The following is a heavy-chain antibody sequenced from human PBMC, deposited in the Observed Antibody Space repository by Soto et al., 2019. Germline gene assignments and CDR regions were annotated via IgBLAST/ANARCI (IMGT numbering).Heavy chain of an antibody. Sequence: SETLSLTCGVSGGSISSSNWWSWVRQPPGKGLEWIGEIYHSGSTNYNPSLKSRVTISVDKSKNQFSLKLSSVTAADTAVYYCARVIAAAGTSNWFDPWGQGTQVTVSS. CDR3: ARVIAAAGTSNWFDP. J-gene: IGHJ5*02. V-gene: IGHV4-4*02. CDR2: IYHSGST. CDR1: GGSISSSNW. D-gene: IGHD6-13*01.